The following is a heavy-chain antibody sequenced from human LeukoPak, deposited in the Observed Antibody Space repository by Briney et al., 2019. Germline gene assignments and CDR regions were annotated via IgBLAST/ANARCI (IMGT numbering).Heavy chain of an antibody. V-gene: IGHV4-59*12. CDR3: ARWDYGDYDAFDI. CDR2: VYYSGST. D-gene: IGHD4-17*01. Sequence: SETLSLTCTVSGGSIRSYYWSWIRQPPGKGLEWIGYVYYSGSTNYNPSLKSRVTISVDTSKNQFSLKLSSVTAADTAVYYCARWDYGDYDAFDIWGQGTMVTVSS. J-gene: IGHJ3*02. CDR1: GGSIRSYY.